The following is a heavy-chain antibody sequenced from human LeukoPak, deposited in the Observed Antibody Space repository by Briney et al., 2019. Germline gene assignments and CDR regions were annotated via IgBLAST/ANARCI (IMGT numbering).Heavy chain of an antibody. CDR2: IYYSGST. CDR1: GGSISSYY. Sequence: SETLSLTCTVSGGSISSYYWSRIRQPPGKGLEWIGYIYYSGSTNYNPSLKSRVTISVDTSKNQFSLKLSSVTAADTAMYFCVKYFCADKDFRPGRRYFDFWGQGSLVTVSS. V-gene: IGHV4-59*01. CDR3: VKYFCADKDFRPGRRYFDF. D-gene: IGHD2/OR15-2a*01. J-gene: IGHJ4*02.